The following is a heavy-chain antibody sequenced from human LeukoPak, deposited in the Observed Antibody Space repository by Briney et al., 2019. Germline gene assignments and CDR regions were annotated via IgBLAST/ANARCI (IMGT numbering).Heavy chain of an antibody. D-gene: IGHD3-10*01. Sequence: ASVKVSCKASGYNFTTYGINWVRQAPGQGLEWMGNIDTTTGNPRYAQDFTGRFVFSLDTSVSTAYLQITSLKADDTAAYYCVRGTPTPGMDYWGQGTQITVSS. V-gene: IGHV7-4-1*02. CDR1: GYNFTTYG. CDR3: VRGTPTPGMDY. CDR2: IDTTTGNP. J-gene: IGHJ4*02.